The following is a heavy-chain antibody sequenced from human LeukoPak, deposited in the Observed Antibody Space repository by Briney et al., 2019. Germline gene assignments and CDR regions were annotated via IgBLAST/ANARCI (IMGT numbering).Heavy chain of an antibody. J-gene: IGHJ4*02. CDR1: GFTFSSYG. D-gene: IGHD2-2*01. CDR2: IWYGGGKK. V-gene: IGHV3-33*01. Sequence: GGSLRLSCAASGFTFSSYGMHWVRQAPGKGLEWVAVIWYGGGKKYYADSVKGRFTISRDNSKNTLYLQMDSLRAEDTAVYYCARAGGSSTYPLDYWGQGTLVTVSS. CDR3: ARAGGSSTYPLDY.